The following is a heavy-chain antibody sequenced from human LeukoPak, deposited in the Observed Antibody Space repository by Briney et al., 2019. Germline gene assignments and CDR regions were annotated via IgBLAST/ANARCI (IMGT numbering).Heavy chain of an antibody. V-gene: IGHV3-23*01. D-gene: IGHD2-2*01. CDR2: ISGSGGST. CDR1: RFTFNNYA. CDR3: AKDPGVGYQLLLYYFDY. J-gene: IGHJ4*02. Sequence: GGSLRLSCAASRFTFNNYAMSWVRQAPGKGLEWVSAISGSGGSTYYADSVKGRFTISRDNSKNTLYLQMNSLRAEDTAVYYCAKDPGVGYQLLLYYFDYWGQGTLVTVSS.